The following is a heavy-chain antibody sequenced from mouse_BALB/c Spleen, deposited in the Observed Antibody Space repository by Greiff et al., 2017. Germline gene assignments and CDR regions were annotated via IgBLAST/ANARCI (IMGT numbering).Heavy chain of an antibody. D-gene: IGHD1-1*01. V-gene: IGHV5-4*02. CDR2: ISDGGSYT. CDR1: GFTFSDYY. J-gene: IGHJ3*01. CDR3: ARDDYYGSSSAWFAY. Sequence: EVKLMESGGGLVKPGGSLKLSCAASGFTFSDYYMYWVRQTPEKRLEWVATISDGGSYTYYPDSVKGRFTISRDNAKNNLYLQMSSLKSEDTAMYYCARDDYYGSSSAWFAYWGQGTLVTVSA.